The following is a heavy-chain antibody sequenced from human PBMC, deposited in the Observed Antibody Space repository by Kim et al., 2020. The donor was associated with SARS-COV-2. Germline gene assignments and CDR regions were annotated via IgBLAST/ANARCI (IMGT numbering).Heavy chain of an antibody. Sequence: DGETIYAQKFQGRVTMTEDTSTDTAYMGLSSLRSEDTAVYYCATAPFDLWGRGTLVTVSS. CDR3: ATAPFDL. J-gene: IGHJ2*01. V-gene: IGHV1-24*01. CDR2: DGET.